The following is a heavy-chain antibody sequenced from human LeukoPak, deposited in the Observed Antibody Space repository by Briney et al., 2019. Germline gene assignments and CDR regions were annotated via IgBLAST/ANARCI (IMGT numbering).Heavy chain of an antibody. V-gene: IGHV1-69*13. CDR3: ARAPIYGGRPIDY. CDR2: IIPIFGTA. Sequence: ASVKVSCKASGGTFSSYAISWVRQAPGQGREWMGGIIPIFGTADYAQKFQGRVTITADESTNTADMELSSLKSEDTAVYYCARAPIYGGRPIDYWGQGTLVTVSS. CDR1: GGTFSSYA. J-gene: IGHJ4*02. D-gene: IGHD4-23*01.